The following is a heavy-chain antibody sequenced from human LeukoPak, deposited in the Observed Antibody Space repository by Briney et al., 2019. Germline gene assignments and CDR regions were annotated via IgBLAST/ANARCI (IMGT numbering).Heavy chain of an antibody. V-gene: IGHV4-39*07. CDR1: GGSISSYY. J-gene: IGHJ4*02. CDR3: ARVSYSSGWPLIDY. Sequence: PSETLSLTCTVSGGSISSYYWGWIRQPPGKGLEWIGSIYYSGSTYYNPSLKSRVTISVDTSKNQFSLKLSSVTAADTAVYYCARVSYSSGWPLIDYWGQGTLVTVSS. CDR2: IYYSGST. D-gene: IGHD6-19*01.